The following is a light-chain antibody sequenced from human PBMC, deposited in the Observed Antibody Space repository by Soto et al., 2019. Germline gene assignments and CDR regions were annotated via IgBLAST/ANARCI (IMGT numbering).Light chain of an antibody. Sequence: EIVLTQSPGSLSLSPGERATLSCRASQSVSSSYLAWYQQEPGQAPRLLIYGASSRATGIPDRFSGSGSGTVFTLTISRLEPEDFAVYYCQQYGSSPLTFGGGTKV. CDR3: QQYGSSPLT. V-gene: IGKV3-20*01. CDR2: GAS. J-gene: IGKJ4*01. CDR1: QSVSSSY.